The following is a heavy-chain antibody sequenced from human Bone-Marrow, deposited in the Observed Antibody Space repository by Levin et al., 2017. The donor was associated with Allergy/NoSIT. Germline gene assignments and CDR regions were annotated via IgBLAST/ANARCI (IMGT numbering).Heavy chain of an antibody. J-gene: IGHJ5*02. Sequence: GGSLRLSCAASGFTFSSYWMHWVRQAPGKGLVWVSRINSDGSSTSYADSVKGRFTISRDNAKNTLYLQMNSLRAEDTAVYYCARAGRCRVAVAGTRMGWFDPWGQGTLVTVSS. CDR3: ARAGRCRVAVAGTRMGWFDP. V-gene: IGHV3-74*01. CDR1: GFTFSSYW. D-gene: IGHD6-19*01. CDR2: INSDGSST.